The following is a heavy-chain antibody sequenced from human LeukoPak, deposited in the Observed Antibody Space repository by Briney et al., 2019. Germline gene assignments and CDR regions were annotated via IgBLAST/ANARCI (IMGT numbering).Heavy chain of an antibody. D-gene: IGHD3-10*01. CDR3: ARGGGSGSQFYYYYGMDV. J-gene: IGHJ6*04. CDR2: IIPIFGTA. V-gene: IGHV1-69*01. Sequence: SVKVSCKASGGTFSSYAISWVRQAPGQGLEWMGGIIPIFGTANYAQKFQGRVTITADESTSTAYMELSSLRSEDTAVCYCARGGGSGSQFYYYYGMDVWGKGTTVTVSS. CDR1: GGTFSSYA.